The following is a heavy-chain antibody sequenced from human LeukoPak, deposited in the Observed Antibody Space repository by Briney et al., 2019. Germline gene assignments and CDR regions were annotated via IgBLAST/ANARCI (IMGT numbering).Heavy chain of an antibody. CDR1: GFTFGNYA. CDR2: LTDSGGTT. Sequence: GGSLRLSCVASGFTFGNYAMGWLRQAPGRRPEWVSSLTDSGGTTYYVDSVRGRFAISRDNSKNTLYLHMNSLRAEDTAVYYCAKKRDAFDIWGQGTVVTVSS. CDR3: AKKRDAFDI. D-gene: IGHD5-24*01. J-gene: IGHJ3*02. V-gene: IGHV3-23*01.